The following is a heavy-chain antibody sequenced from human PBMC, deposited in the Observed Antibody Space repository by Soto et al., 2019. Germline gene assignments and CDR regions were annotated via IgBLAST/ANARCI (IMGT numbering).Heavy chain of an antibody. CDR1: GFTFGDYA. V-gene: IGHV3-49*03. J-gene: IGHJ6*02. CDR2: IRSKAYGGTT. Sequence: SLRLSCTASGFTFGDYAMSWFRQAPGKGLEWVVFIRSKAYGGTTEYAASVKGRFTISRDDSKSIAYLQMNSLKTEDTAVYYCTRDSYDFWSGFNYYCYGMDVWGQGTTVTVSS. CDR3: TRDSYDFWSGFNYYCYGMDV. D-gene: IGHD3-3*01.